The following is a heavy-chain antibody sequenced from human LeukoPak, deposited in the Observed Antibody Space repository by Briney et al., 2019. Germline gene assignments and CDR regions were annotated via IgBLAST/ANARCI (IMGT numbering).Heavy chain of an antibody. D-gene: IGHD3-9*01. CDR1: GGTFSSYA. CDR3: VGGYDILTGHTSSFDY. J-gene: IGHJ4*02. V-gene: IGHV1-69*05. CDR2: IIPIFGTA. Sequence: ASVKVSCKASGGTFSSYAISWVRQAPGQGLEWMGGIIPIFGTANYAQKFQGRVTITTDESTSTAHMELSSLRSEDTAVYYCVGGYDILTGHTSSFDYWGQGTLVTVSS.